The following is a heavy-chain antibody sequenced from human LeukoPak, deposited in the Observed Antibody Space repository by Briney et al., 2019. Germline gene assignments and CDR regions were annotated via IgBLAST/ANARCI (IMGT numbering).Heavy chain of an antibody. CDR1: GYTFTSYD. CDR3: ARGGYSGYDSDNWYFDL. Sequence: ASVKVSCKASGYTFTSYDISWVRQATGQGLEWMGWMNPNSGNTGYAQKFQGRVTMTRNTSISTAYMELSSLRSEDTAVYYCARGGYSGYDSDNWYFDLWGRGTLVTVSS. V-gene: IGHV1-8*01. J-gene: IGHJ2*01. D-gene: IGHD5-12*01. CDR2: MNPNSGNT.